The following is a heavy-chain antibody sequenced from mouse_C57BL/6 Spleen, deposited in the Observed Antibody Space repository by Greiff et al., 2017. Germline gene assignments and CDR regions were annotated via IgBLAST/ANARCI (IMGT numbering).Heavy chain of an antibody. Sequence: VHLEEPGPELVKPGASVKLSCKASGYTFTSYDINWVKQRPGQGLEWIGRIYPRDGSTKYNEKFKGKATLTVDTSSSTAYMQLHSLTSEDSAVYFCASDGFAYWGQGTLVTVSA. J-gene: IGHJ3*01. CDR1: GYTFTSYD. V-gene: IGHV1-85*01. CDR3: ASDGFAY. CDR2: IYPRDGST.